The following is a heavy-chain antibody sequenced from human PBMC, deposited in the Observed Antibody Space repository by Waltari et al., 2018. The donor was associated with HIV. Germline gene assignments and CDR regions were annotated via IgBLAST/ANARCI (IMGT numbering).Heavy chain of an antibody. CDR2: IYYSGST. CDR1: GGSISNYY. J-gene: IGHJ5*02. CDR3: ARWSGTTFDP. V-gene: IGHV4-59*01. D-gene: IGHD3-3*01. Sequence: QVQLQESGPGLVKPSETLSLSCNVSGGSISNYYWSWIRQPPGKGLDLIGHIYYSGSTNYNPSLKSRVTISLDTSKSQFSLNVTSVIAADTAVYYCARWSGTTFDPWGQGTLVTVSS.